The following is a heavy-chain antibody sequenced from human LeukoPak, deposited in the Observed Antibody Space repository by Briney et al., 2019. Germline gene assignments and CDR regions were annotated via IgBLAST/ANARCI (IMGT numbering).Heavy chain of an antibody. CDR1: GYTFTSYG. D-gene: IGHD2-2*01. CDR2: ISAYNGNT. CDR3: ARQRGTIVVVPAAPQPPLDY. V-gene: IGHV1-18*04. Sequence: ASVKVSCKASGYTFTSYGISWVRQAPGQGLEWMGWISAYNGNTNYAQKLQDRVTMTTDTSTSTAYMELRSLRSDDTAVYYCARQRGTIVVVPAAPQPPLDYWGQGTLVTVSS. J-gene: IGHJ4*02.